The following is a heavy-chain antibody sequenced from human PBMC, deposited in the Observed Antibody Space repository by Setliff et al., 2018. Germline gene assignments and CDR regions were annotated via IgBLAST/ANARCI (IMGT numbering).Heavy chain of an antibody. CDR2: VSPIDDGKP. V-gene: IGHV1-8*01. Sequence: ASVKVSCKASGYSFTSYDINWVRLAAGQGLEWMGWVSPIDDGKPGYAQKFQGRVTITWVTSISTAYMELSSLRSEDTAVYYCSRLVRYCTARTCQTASGAEIWGQGTLVTVSS. D-gene: IGHD2-8*02. CDR1: GYSFTSYD. J-gene: IGHJ4*02. CDR3: SRLVRYCTARTCQTASGAEI.